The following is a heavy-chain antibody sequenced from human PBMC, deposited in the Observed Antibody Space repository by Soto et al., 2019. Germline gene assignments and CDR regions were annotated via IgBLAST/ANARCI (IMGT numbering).Heavy chain of an antibody. V-gene: IGHV3-23*01. J-gene: IGHJ3*02. D-gene: IGHD3-16*02. Sequence: PGGSLRLSXAASGFTFSSYAMSWVRQAPGKGLEWVSAISGSGGSTYYADSVKGRFTISRDNSKNTLYLQMNSLRAEDTAVYYCAKDLIMITFGGVIAHAFDIWGQGTMVTVSS. CDR3: AKDLIMITFGGVIAHAFDI. CDR2: ISGSGGST. CDR1: GFTFSSYA.